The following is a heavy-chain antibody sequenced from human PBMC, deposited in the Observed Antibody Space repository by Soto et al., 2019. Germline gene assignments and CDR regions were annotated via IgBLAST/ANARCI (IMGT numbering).Heavy chain of an antibody. Sequence: ASVKVSCKASGYNFTSHYMHWVRQAPGQGLESMGIIYPRGGTTSYAQKFQGRVTMTRDTSTHTIYMELSSLRSEDTAMYYCARVGYSSTGTTFHYHGLDVWGQGTTVTVSS. V-gene: IGHV1-46*01. CDR2: IYPRGGTT. CDR1: GYNFTSHY. D-gene: IGHD3-22*01. CDR3: ARVGYSSTGTTFHYHGLDV. J-gene: IGHJ6*02.